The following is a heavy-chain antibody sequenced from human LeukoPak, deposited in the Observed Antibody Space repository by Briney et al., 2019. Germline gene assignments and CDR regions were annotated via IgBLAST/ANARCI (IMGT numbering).Heavy chain of an antibody. J-gene: IGHJ4*02. D-gene: IGHD4-17*01. V-gene: IGHV3-48*01. Sequence: XGLACVSFISSDADAIYYADSVKGRFTISRDSAKNSLYLQMNSLRAEDTAVYYCARVSTVTPRFWGQGTLVTVSS. CDR2: ISSDADAI. CDR3: ARVSTVTPRF.